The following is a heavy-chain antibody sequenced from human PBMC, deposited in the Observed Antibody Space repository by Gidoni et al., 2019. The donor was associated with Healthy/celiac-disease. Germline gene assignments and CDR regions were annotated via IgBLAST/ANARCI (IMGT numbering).Heavy chain of an antibody. Sequence: EVQLVESGGGLVQPGGSLRLSCAASGFTFSSYEMNWVRQAPGKGLEWVSYISSSGSTIYYADSVKGRFTISRDNAKNSLYLQMNSLRAEDTAVYYCARLGYDILTGYYSVVTASYYFDYWGQGTLVTVSS. CDR2: ISSSGSTI. CDR3: ARLGYDILTGYYSVVTASYYFDY. CDR1: GFTFSSYE. J-gene: IGHJ4*02. D-gene: IGHD3-9*01. V-gene: IGHV3-48*03.